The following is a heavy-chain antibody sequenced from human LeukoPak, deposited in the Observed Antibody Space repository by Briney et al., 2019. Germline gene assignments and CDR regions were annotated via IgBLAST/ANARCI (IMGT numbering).Heavy chain of an antibody. J-gene: IGHJ3*02. CDR3: ARSRTFKKYYYDSSGIDAFDI. V-gene: IGHV1-69*04. CDR2: IIPILGIA. Sequence: SVKVSCKASGGTFSSYAISWVRQAPGQGLEWMGRIIPILGIANYAQKFQGRVTITADKSTSTAYMELSSLRSEDTAVYYCARSRTFKKYYYDSSGIDAFDIWGQGTMVTVSS. CDR1: GGTFSSYA. D-gene: IGHD3-22*01.